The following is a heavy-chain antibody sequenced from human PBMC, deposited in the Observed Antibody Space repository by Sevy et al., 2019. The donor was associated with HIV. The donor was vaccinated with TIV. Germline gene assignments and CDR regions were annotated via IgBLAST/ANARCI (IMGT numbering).Heavy chain of an antibody. Sequence: ASVKVSCKASGGTFSSYAISWVRQAPGQGLEWMGGIIPIFGTANYAQKFQGRVTITADESTSTAYMELSSLRSEDTAVYYCARTSYSSSRFYYYYGMDVCGQGTTVTVSS. CDR1: GGTFSSYA. CDR3: ARTSYSSSRFYYYYGMDV. CDR2: IIPIFGTA. D-gene: IGHD6-13*01. V-gene: IGHV1-69*13. J-gene: IGHJ6*02.